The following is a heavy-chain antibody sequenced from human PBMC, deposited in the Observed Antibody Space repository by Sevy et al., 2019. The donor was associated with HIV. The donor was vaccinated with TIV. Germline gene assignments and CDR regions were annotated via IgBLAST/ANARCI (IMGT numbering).Heavy chain of an antibody. D-gene: IGHD6-19*01. CDR3: ARAEGAAVAGGYYSYYMDV. CDR1: GGTFSSYA. Sequence: ASVKVSCKASGGTFSSYAISWVRQAPGQGLEWMGGIIPIFGTANYSQKFQGRVTITADKSTSTAYMELSSLRSEDTAVYYCARAEGAAVAGGYYSYYMDVWGKGTTVTVSS. J-gene: IGHJ6*03. CDR2: IIPIFGTA. V-gene: IGHV1-69*06.